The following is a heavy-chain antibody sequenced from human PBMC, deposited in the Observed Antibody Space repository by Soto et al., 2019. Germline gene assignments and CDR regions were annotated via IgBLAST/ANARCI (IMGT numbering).Heavy chain of an antibody. CDR3: AKDTNSLVRGSFDY. J-gene: IGHJ4*02. V-gene: IGHV3-23*01. Sequence: GGSLRLSCAASGFTFSSYAMSWVRQAPGKGLEWVSAIIGSGRSTYYADSVKGRFTISRDNSKDTLFLQMSSLRAEDTAVYYCAKDTNSLVRGSFDYWGQGTLVTVSS. D-gene: IGHD3-10*01. CDR1: GFTFSSYA. CDR2: IIGSGRST.